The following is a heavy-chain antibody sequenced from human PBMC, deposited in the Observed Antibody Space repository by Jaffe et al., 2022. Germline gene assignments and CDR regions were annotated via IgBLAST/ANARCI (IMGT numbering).Heavy chain of an antibody. Sequence: QLQLQESGPGLVKPSETLSLTCTVSGGSISSSSYYWGWIRQPPGKGLEWIGSIYYSGSTYYNPSLKSRVTISVDTSKNQFSLKLSSVTAADTAVYYCARHVGYCSGGSCSGAFDIWGQGTMVTVSS. J-gene: IGHJ3*02. CDR1: GGSISSSSYY. D-gene: IGHD2-15*01. CDR2: IYYSGST. CDR3: ARHVGYCSGGSCSGAFDI. V-gene: IGHV4-39*01.